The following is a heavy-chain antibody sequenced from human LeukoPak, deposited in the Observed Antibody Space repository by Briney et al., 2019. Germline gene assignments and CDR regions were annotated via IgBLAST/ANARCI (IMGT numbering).Heavy chain of an antibody. CDR3: AKSMGHYYYYGMDV. CDR1: GLTVITNS. J-gene: IGHJ6*02. V-gene: IGHV3-53*05. Sequence: PGGSLRLSCAASGLTVITNSLTWVGRVPGKGLGWVSIIYSGGGTYYADSLKSRFTISRDNSKNSLYLQMNSLRAEDTALYYCAKSMGHYYYYGMDVWGQGTTVTVSS. CDR2: IYSGGGT.